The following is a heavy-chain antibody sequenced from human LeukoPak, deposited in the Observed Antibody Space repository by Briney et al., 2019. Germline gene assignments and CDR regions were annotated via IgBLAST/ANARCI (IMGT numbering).Heavy chain of an antibody. Sequence: SETLSLTCTVSGGSISSTSYYWNWIRQPPGKGLEWIGYIYYSGSTNYNPSLKSRVTISVDTSKNQFSLKLFSVTAADTAVYYCASLQPHGGNFIDYWGQGTLVTVSS. D-gene: IGHD4-23*01. CDR1: GGSISSTSYY. V-gene: IGHV4-61*05. CDR2: IYYSGST. J-gene: IGHJ4*02. CDR3: ASLQPHGGNFIDY.